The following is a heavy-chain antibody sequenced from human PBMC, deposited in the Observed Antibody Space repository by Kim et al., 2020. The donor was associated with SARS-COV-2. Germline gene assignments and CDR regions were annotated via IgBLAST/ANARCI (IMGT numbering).Heavy chain of an antibody. D-gene: IGHD6-6*01. CDR2: INPSGGST. CDR1: GYTFTSYY. Sequence: ASVKVSCKASGYTFTSYYMHWVRQAPGQGLEWMGIINPSGGSTSYAQKFQGRVTMTRDTSTSTVYMELSSLRSEDTAVYYCARESHINSSSDYYYGMDVWGQGTTVTVSS. J-gene: IGHJ6*02. CDR3: ARESHINSSSDYYYGMDV. V-gene: IGHV1-46*01.